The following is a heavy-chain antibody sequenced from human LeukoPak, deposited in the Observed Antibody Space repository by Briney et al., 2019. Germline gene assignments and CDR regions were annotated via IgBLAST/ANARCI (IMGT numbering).Heavy chain of an antibody. CDR3: ARARIGVAGFFDC. J-gene: IGHJ4*02. Sequence: SETLSLTCAVYGGSFSGYYWSWIRQPPGKGLEWIGEINHSGSTNYNPSLKSRVTISVDTSKNQFSLKLSSVTAEDTAVYYCARARIGVAGFFDCWGQGTLVTVSS. CDR2: INHSGST. D-gene: IGHD6-19*01. CDR1: GGSFSGYY. V-gene: IGHV4-34*01.